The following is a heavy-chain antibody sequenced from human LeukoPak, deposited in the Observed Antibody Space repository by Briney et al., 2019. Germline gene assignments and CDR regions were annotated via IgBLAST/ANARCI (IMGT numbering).Heavy chain of an antibody. CDR3: ARDHGHGGPFDY. CDR1: GFTVSSNY. CDR2: ISYDGSNK. D-gene: IGHD4-23*01. Sequence: PGGSLRLSCAASGFTVSSNYMSWVRQAPGKGLEWVAVISYDGSNKYYADSVKGRFTISRDNSKNTLYLQMDSLRAEDTAVYYCARDHGHGGPFDYWGQGTLVTVSS. J-gene: IGHJ4*02. V-gene: IGHV3-30-3*01.